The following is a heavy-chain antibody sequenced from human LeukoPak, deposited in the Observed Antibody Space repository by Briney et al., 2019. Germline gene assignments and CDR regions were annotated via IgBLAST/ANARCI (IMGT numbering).Heavy chain of an antibody. Sequence: SETLSLTCSVSGGSILSYYWTWIRQPAGKGLEWIGRIHTSGSTNYNPSLKSRVTMSVDTSKNQFSLKLSSVTAADTAVYYCARHGAGWLESFDYWGQGTLVTVSS. J-gene: IGHJ4*02. V-gene: IGHV4-4*07. D-gene: IGHD6-19*01. CDR2: IHTSGST. CDR1: GGSILSYY. CDR3: ARHGAGWLESFDY.